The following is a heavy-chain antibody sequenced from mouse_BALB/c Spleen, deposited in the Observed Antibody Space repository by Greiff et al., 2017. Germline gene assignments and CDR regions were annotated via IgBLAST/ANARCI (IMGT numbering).Heavy chain of an antibody. V-gene: IGHV1-69*01. D-gene: IGHD2-1*01. CDR2: IDTSDSYT. CDR3: ARLGGNPWFAY. CDR1: GYTFTDYW. J-gene: IGHJ3*01. Sequence: VQLQQSGAELVMPGASVKMSCKASGYTFTDYWMHWVKQRPGQGLEWIGAIDTSDSYTSYNQKFKGKATLTVDESSSTAYMQLSSLTSEDSAVYYCARLGGNPWFAYWGQGTLVTVSA.